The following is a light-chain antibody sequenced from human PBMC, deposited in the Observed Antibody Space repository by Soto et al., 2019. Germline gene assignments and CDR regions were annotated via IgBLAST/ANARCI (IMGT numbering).Light chain of an antibody. CDR1: QSVSSD. CDR3: QQYDTWPPTWT. J-gene: IGKJ1*01. Sequence: EIVMTQSPVTLSVSPGERATLSCRASQSVSSDLAWYQQKPGEAPRLLIYGASTRATGVPARFSGSGSGTEFTLNISSLQSEDFAVYYCQQYDTWPPTWTFGQGTKVDIK. V-gene: IGKV3-15*01. CDR2: GAS.